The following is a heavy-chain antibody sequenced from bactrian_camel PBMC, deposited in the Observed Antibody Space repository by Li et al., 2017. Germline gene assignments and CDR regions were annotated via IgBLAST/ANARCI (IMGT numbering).Heavy chain of an antibody. CDR3: AYDKANTWTAYNY. CDR1: GYTYGSYC. CDR2: IDAENTA. Sequence: HVQLVESGGGSVQAGGSLRLSCAASGYTYGSYCMGWFRQAPGKEREGVAAIDAENTATYGKSVKGRFTISRDNAKNTLYLQLTSLKTEDTAMYYCAYDKANTWTAYNYWGQGTQVTVS. V-gene: IGHV3S55*01. J-gene: IGHJ4*01. D-gene: IGHD3*01.